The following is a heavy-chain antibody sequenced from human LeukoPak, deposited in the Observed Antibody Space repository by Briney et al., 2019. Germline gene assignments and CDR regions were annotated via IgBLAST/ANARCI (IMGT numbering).Heavy chain of an antibody. CDR1: GGSISSSSYY. V-gene: IGHV4-39*07. CDR2: IYYSGST. Sequence: SETLSLTCTVSGGSISSSSYYWGWIRQPPGKGLEWIGSIYYSGSTYYNPSLKSRVTISVDTSKNQFSLKLSSVTAADTAVYYCARGGLLWSSPHHDYWGQGTLVTVSS. CDR3: ARGGLLWSSPHHDY. J-gene: IGHJ4*02. D-gene: IGHD3-10*01.